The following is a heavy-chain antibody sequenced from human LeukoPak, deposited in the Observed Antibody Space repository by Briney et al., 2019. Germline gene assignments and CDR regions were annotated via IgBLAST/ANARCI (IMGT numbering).Heavy chain of an antibody. Sequence: SETLSLTCTVSGGSISSYYWSWIRQPPGKGLEWIGYIYYSGSTNYNPSLKSRVTISVDTSKNQFSLKLSSVTAADTAVYYCARHWGYYYYYSMDVWGQGTTVTVSS. V-gene: IGHV4-59*08. CDR1: GGSISSYY. J-gene: IGHJ6*02. CDR2: IYYSGST. D-gene: IGHD3-16*01. CDR3: ARHWGYYYYYSMDV.